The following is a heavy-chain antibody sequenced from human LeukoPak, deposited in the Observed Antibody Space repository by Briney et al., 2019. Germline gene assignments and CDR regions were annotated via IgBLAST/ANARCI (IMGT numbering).Heavy chain of an antibody. Sequence: PGGSLRLSCAASGFTFSDYYMSWIRQAPGKGLEWVSYISSSGSTIYYADSVKGRFAISRDTSKNTLYLQMSGLRTEDTAVYYCARRDYGDNYALGYWGQGTLVTLSS. V-gene: IGHV3-11*04. D-gene: IGHD4-23*01. CDR3: ARRDYGDNYALGY. J-gene: IGHJ4*02. CDR2: ISSSGSTI. CDR1: GFTFSDYY.